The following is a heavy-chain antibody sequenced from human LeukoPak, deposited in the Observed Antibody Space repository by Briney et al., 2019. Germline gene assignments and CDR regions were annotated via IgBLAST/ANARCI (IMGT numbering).Heavy chain of an antibody. CDR2: IYTSGST. D-gene: IGHD3-22*01. Sequence: SETLSLTSSVSGGSISSYYWSWIRQPAGKGLEWIGRIYTSGSTNYNPSLKSRVTMSVDTSKNQFSLKLSSVTAADTAVYYCARVADSSGYYEYYFDYWGQGTLVTVSS. CDR1: GGSISSYY. V-gene: IGHV4-4*07. CDR3: ARVADSSGYYEYYFDY. J-gene: IGHJ4*02.